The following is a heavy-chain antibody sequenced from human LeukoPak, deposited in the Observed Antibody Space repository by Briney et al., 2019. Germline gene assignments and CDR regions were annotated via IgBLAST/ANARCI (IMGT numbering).Heavy chain of an antibody. CDR3: ARGLNTVTTPVRYYGMDV. D-gene: IGHD4-17*01. Sequence: SETVSLTCAVYGGSFSGYYWSWIRQPPGKGLEWIGEINHSGSTNYNPSLKSRVTISVDTSKNQFSLKLSSVTAADTAVYYCARGLNTVTTPVRYYGMDVRGQGTTVTVSS. CDR2: INHSGST. CDR1: GGSFSGYY. J-gene: IGHJ6*02. V-gene: IGHV4-34*01.